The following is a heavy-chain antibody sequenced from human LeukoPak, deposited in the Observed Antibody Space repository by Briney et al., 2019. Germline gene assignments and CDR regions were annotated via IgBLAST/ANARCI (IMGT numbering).Heavy chain of an antibody. V-gene: IGHV3-30*04. CDR3: ARDRTVWSSSNAFEH. Sequence: GRSLRLSCAASGFTFSSYAMHWVRQAPGKGLEWVAVISYDGSNKYYADSVKGRFTISRDNSKNTLYLQMNRLRAEDTAVYYCARDRTVWSSSNAFEHWGRGTLVTVSS. CDR2: ISYDGSNK. D-gene: IGHD2-21*01. J-gene: IGHJ4*02. CDR1: GFTFSSYA.